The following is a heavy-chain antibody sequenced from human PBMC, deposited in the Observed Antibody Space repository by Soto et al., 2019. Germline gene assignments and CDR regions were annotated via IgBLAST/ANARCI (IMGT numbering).Heavy chain of an antibody. CDR2: INHGGST. J-gene: IGHJ4*02. D-gene: IGHD5-18*01. Sequence: PSETLSLTCAVYGGSFSGYYWSWIRQPPGKGLEWIGEINHGGSTNYNPSLKSRVTISVDTSKNQFSLKLSSVTAADTAAYYCARRRGYSYGSLDYWGQGTLVTVSS. V-gene: IGHV4-34*01. CDR3: ARRRGYSYGSLDY. CDR1: GGSFSGYY.